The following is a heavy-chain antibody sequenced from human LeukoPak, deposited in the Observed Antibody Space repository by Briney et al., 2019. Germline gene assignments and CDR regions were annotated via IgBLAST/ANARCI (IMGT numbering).Heavy chain of an antibody. D-gene: IGHD4-17*01. CDR1: GGSISRRSYY. CDR2: IYYSGNT. Sequence: SETLSLTCSVSGGSISRRSYYWGWIRQPPGKGLEWIGSIYYSGNTYYNPSLKSRVTISVDTSKNQFSLKLSSVTAADTAVYFCARHAPIKTAVTTSHAFDIWGQGTMVAVSS. CDR3: ARHAPIKTAVTTSHAFDI. V-gene: IGHV4-39*01. J-gene: IGHJ3*02.